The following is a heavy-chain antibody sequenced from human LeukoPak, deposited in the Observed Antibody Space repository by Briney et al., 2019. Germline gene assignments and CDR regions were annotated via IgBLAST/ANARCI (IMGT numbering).Heavy chain of an antibody. J-gene: IGHJ4*02. CDR1: GGSISSVGYS. CDR3: ARYSSSWYPYFDY. CDR2: IYFSGTT. Sequence: SETLSLTCAVSGGSISSVGYSWSWIRQPPGKGLEFIGYIYFSGTTYYNPSLKSRLTISVDTSKNQFSLKLSSVTAADTAVYYCARYSSSWYPYFDYWGQGTLVTVSS. V-gene: IGHV4-30-4*07. D-gene: IGHD6-13*01.